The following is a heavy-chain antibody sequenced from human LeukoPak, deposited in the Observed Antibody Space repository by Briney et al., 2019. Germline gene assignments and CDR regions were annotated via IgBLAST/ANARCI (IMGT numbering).Heavy chain of an antibody. J-gene: IGHJ5*02. CDR2: ISAYNGNT. V-gene: IGHV1-18*01. CDR3: AREAAGIAAAANP. Sequence: GASVKVSCKASGGTFSSYAISWVRQAPGQGLEWMGWISAYNGNTNYAQKLQGRVTMTTDTSTSTAYMELRSLRSDDTAVYYCAREAAGIAAAANPWGQGTLVTVSS. CDR1: GGTFSSYA. D-gene: IGHD6-13*01.